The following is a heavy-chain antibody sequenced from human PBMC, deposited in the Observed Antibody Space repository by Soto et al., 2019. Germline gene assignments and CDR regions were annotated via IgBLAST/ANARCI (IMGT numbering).Heavy chain of an antibody. CDR1: GGSISSYY. Sequence: PSETLSLTCTVSGGSISSYYCSWIRQPPGTGLERVGYIYYSGSTNYNPSLKSRVTISVDTSKNQFSLKLSSVTAADTAVYYCARHVPSGNYGDYVGWFDPWGQGTLVTVSS. D-gene: IGHD4-17*01. J-gene: IGHJ5*02. CDR2: IYYSGST. V-gene: IGHV4-59*08. CDR3: ARHVPSGNYGDYVGWFDP.